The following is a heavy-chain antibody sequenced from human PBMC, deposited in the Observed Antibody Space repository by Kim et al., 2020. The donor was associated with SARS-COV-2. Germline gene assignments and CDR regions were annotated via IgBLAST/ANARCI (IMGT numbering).Heavy chain of an antibody. D-gene: IGHD3-10*01. J-gene: IGHJ5*02. CDR2: IYTSGST. Sequence: SETLSLTCTVSGGSISSYYWSWIRQPAGKGLEWIGRIYTSGSTNYNPSLKSRVTMSVDTSKNQFSLKLSSVTAADTAVYYCARGVVITMVRGVIPWFDPWGQGTLVTVSS. CDR1: GGSISSYY. CDR3: ARGVVITMVRGVIPWFDP. V-gene: IGHV4-4*07.